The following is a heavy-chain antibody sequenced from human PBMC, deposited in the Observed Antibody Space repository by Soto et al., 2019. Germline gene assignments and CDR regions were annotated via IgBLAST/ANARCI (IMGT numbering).Heavy chain of an antibody. V-gene: IGHV4-30-2*01. CDR1: GGSISSGGYS. CDR3: ASRYCGGDCYSKGYDY. D-gene: IGHD2-21*02. J-gene: IGHJ4*02. CDR2: IYHSGST. Sequence: PSETLSLTCAVSGGSISSGGYSWSWIRQPPGKGLEWIGYIYHSGSTYYNPSLKSRVTISVDRSKNQFSLKLSSVTAADTAVYYCASRYCGGDCYSKGYDYWGQGTLVTGSS.